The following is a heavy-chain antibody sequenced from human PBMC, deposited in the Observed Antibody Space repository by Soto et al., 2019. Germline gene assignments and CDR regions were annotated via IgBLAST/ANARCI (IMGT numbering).Heavy chain of an antibody. J-gene: IGHJ5*02. V-gene: IGHV1-69*01. CDR3: ARDVGPNPYYDFWCGVNGFDP. D-gene: IGHD3-3*01. Sequence: QVQLVQSGAEVKKPGSSVKVSCKASGGTFSSYAISWVRQAPGQGLEWMGGIIPIFGTANYAQMFQGRVTITADESTSTSYMELSSLRSEDTAVYYCARDVGPNPYYDFWCGVNGFDPWGQGTLVTVSS. CDR1: GGTFSSYA. CDR2: IIPIFGTA.